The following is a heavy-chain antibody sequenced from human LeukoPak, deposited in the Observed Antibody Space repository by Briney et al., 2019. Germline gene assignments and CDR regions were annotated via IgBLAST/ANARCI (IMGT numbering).Heavy chain of an antibody. CDR3: ARDLSSSDY. Sequence: GGSLRLSCAASGFTFSSYSMNWVRQAPGKGLEWVSSISSSSSYIYYADSVKGRFTMSRDNPKNSLYLQMHSLRAEDTAVYYCARDLSSSDYWGQGTLVTVSS. V-gene: IGHV3-21*01. CDR1: GFTFSSYS. J-gene: IGHJ4*02. D-gene: IGHD6-19*01. CDR2: ISSSSSYI.